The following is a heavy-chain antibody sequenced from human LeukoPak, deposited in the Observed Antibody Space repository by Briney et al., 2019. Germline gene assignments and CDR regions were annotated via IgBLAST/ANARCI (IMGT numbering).Heavy chain of an antibody. CDR3: ASASGSYSLLCFDY. D-gene: IGHD1-26*01. V-gene: IGHV3-53*01. J-gene: IGHJ4*02. CDR2: IYGGGST. CDR1: GFTVSSNY. Sequence: GGSLRLSCAASGFTVSSNYMSWVRQAPGKGLEWVSVIYGGGSTYYADSVKGRFTISRDNSKNALYLQMNSLRAEDTAVYYCASASGSYSLLCFDYWGQGTLVTVSS.